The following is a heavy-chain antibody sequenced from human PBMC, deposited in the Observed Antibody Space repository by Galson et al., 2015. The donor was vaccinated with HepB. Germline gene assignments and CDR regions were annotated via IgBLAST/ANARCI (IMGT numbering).Heavy chain of an antibody. D-gene: IGHD2-2*01. V-gene: IGHV3-23*01. CDR3: AKAGWDIVVVPAAPGDY. J-gene: IGHJ4*02. CDR1: SYA. Sequence: SYAMSWVRQAPGKGLEWVSAISGSGGSTYYADSVKGRFTISRDNSKNTLYLQMNSLRAEDTAIYYCAKAGWDIVVVPAAPGDYWGQGTLVTVSS. CDR2: ISGSGGST.